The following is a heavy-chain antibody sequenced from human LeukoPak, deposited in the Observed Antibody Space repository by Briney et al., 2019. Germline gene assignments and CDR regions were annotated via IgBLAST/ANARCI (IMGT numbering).Heavy chain of an antibody. CDR1: GFTFNNYA. CDR3: AKDQGIQLWLKYFQH. J-gene: IGHJ1*01. V-gene: IGHV3-23*01. CDR2: ISGSGGTT. D-gene: IGHD5-18*01. Sequence: GGSLRLSCAASGFTFNNYAMTWVRQAPGKGLEWVSAISGSGGTTLYADFVKGRFTISRDNSKSTLYLQMNSLRAEDTAVYYCAKDQGIQLWLKYFQHWGQGTLVTVSS.